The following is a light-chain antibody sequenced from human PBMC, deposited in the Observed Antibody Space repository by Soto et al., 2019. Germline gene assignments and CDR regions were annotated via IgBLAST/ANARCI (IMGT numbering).Light chain of an antibody. CDR1: QSISSW. V-gene: IGKV1-5*03. CDR3: QQYNSYSWT. J-gene: IGKJ1*01. Sequence: DIQMTQSPSTLSASVGDRVTITCRASQSISSWLAWYQQKPGKAPKLLIYKASSLESGVPSRFSGSGSGTEFTLTISSLHPDDFATYYCQQYNSYSWTVGQGTKVEI. CDR2: KAS.